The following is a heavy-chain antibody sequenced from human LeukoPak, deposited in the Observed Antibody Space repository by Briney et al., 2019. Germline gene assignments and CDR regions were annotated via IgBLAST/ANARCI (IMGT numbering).Heavy chain of an antibody. CDR1: GYTFTGYY. CDR2: INPNSGAT. D-gene: IGHD3-10*01. J-gene: IGHJ4*02. CDR3: ARDDYGSGSYSY. V-gene: IGHV1-2*02. Sequence: ASVKVSCKAFGYTFTGYYIHWLRQAPGQGLEWMGWINPNSGATNYAQKFQGRVTMTRDTSISTAYMELNSLRSDDTAVYYCARDDYGSGSYSYWGQGTLVTVSS.